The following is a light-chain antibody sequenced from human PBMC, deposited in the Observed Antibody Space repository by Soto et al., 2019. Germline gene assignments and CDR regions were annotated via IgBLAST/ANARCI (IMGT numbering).Light chain of an antibody. Sequence: QSVLTQPASVSGSPGQSITISCTGTSSDIGSYNRVSWYQQPPDTAPKLIIYEVNNRPSGVPDRFSGSKSGNTASLTISGLQAEDEADYYCNSFTSDSTYVFGTGTKVTVL. CDR2: EVN. CDR3: NSFTSDSTYV. CDR1: SSDIGSYNR. V-gene: IGLV2-18*02. J-gene: IGLJ1*01.